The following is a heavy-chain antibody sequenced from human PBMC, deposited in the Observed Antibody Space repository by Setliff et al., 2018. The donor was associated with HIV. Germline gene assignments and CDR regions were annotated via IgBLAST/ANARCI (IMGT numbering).Heavy chain of an antibody. J-gene: IGHJ6*02. CDR3: ARGHCSGTNCYGVDYYGMDV. CDR2: IYHTGKT. V-gene: IGHV4-39*07. Sequence: SETLSLTCSVSGGSISDNKYYWSWIRQPPGKGLEWTGSIYHTGKTYYTPSLKSRISISVDTSKNQFSVKLTSVTAADTAVYYCARGHCSGTNCYGVDYYGMDVWGQGTTVTVSS. D-gene: IGHD2-2*01. CDR1: GGSISDNKYY.